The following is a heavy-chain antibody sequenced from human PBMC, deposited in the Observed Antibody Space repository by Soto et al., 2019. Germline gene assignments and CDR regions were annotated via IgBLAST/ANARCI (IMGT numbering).Heavy chain of an antibody. CDR2: INHSGST. J-gene: IGHJ4*02. CDR3: AREIPGFIDY. D-gene: IGHD6-25*01. CDR1: GGSFSGYY. Sequence: SETLSLTCAVYGGSFSGYYWSWIRQPPGKGLEWIGEINHSGSTNYNPSLKSRVTLSVDTSKNQFSLKLSSVTAADTAVYYCAREIPGFIDYWGQGTLVTVSS. V-gene: IGHV4-34*01.